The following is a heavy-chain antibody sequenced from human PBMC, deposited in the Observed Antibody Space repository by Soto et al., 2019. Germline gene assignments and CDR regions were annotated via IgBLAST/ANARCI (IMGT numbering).Heavy chain of an antibody. Sequence: QVQLQESGPGLVKPSETLSLTCTVSGGSVSSESHYWSWIRQIPGKGLEWIGYIYYTGSTNYNPSLKGRVTMSVDTSRDQVSLRLRSVTRADTAVYYCARDQYDFRSGSYYYAMEVWGQGTKVTVSS. J-gene: IGHJ6*02. V-gene: IGHV4-61*01. CDR2: IYYTGST. D-gene: IGHD3-3*01. CDR3: ARDQYDFRSGSYYYAMEV. CDR1: GGSVSSESHY.